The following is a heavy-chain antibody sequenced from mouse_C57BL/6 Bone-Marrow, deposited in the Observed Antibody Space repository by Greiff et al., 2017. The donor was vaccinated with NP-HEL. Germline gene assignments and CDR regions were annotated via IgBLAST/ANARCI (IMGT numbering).Heavy chain of an antibody. D-gene: IGHD1-1*01. CDR1: GFTFSSYA. CDR2: ISDGGSYT. V-gene: IGHV5-4*01. Sequence: EVKLVESGGGLVKPGGSLKLSCAASGFTFSSYAMSWVRQTPEKRLEWVATISDGGSYTYYPDNVKGRFTISRDNAKNNLYLQMSHLKSEDTAMYYCARDPAYYYGYFDYWGQGTTLTGSS. J-gene: IGHJ2*01. CDR3: ARDPAYYYGYFDY.